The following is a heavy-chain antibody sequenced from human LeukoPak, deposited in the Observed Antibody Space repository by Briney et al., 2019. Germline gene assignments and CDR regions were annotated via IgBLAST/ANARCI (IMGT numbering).Heavy chain of an antibody. CDR3: ARDPGSVVCSSTSCYEYNWFDP. CDR1: GFTFSSYW. D-gene: IGHD2-2*01. Sequence: GGSLRLSSAASGFTFSSYWMHWVRQAPGKGLVWVSRINSDGSSTSYADSVKGRSTISRDNAKNTLYLQMNSLRAEDTAVYYCARDPGSVVCSSTSCYEYNWFDPWGQGTLVTVSS. J-gene: IGHJ5*02. V-gene: IGHV3-74*01. CDR2: INSDGSST.